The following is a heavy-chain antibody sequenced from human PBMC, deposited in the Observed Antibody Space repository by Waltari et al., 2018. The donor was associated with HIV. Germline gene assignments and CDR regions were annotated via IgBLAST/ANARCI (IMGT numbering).Heavy chain of an antibody. CDR3: ARGLVDLVVVVAATPWFDP. J-gene: IGHJ5*02. Sequence: QVQLQQWGAGLLKPSETLSLTCAVYGGSFSGYYWSWIRQPPGKGLEWIGEINHSGSTNYNPSLKSRVTISVDTSKNQFSLKLSSVTAADTAVYYCARGLVDLVVVVAATPWFDPWGQGTLVTVSS. V-gene: IGHV4-34*01. CDR2: INHSGST. CDR1: GGSFSGYY. D-gene: IGHD2-15*01.